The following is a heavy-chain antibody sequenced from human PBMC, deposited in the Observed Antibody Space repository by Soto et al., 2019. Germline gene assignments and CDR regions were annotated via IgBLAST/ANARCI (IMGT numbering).Heavy chain of an antibody. D-gene: IGHD3-3*01. J-gene: IGHJ6*02. Sequence: XXSLRLSYAASGFTFSSYAMRWVRQAPGKGLEWVSAISGSGGSTYYADSVKGRFTISRDNSKNTLYLQMNSLRAEETAVYYCAKDSITIFGVVPPGVDVWGQGTTVTVSS. CDR1: GFTFSSYA. CDR3: AKDSITIFGVVPPGVDV. CDR2: ISGSGGST. V-gene: IGHV3-23*01.